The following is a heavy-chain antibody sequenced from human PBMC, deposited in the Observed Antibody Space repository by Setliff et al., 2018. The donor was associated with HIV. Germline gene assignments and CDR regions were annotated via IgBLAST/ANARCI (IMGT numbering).Heavy chain of an antibody. J-gene: IGHJ4*02. CDR3: ARDQTTMGDFDY. CDR2: IIPSLTIA. D-gene: IGHD1-26*01. Sequence: SVKVSCKASGGTFSSYAFNWVRQAPGQGLEWVGGIIPSLTIANYAQKFQGRVIMTWDTSTSTVHMELSSLRSDDTAVYYCARDQTTMGDFDYWGPGTLVTVSS. V-gene: IGHV1-69*10. CDR1: GGTFSSYA.